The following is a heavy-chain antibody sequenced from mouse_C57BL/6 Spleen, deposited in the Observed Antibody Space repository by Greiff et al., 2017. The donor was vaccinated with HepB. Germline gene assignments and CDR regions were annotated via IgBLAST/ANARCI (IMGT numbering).Heavy chain of an antibody. Sequence: QVQLQQSGPGLVAPSQSLSITCTVSGFSLTSYAISWVRQPPGKGLEWLGVIWTGGGTNYNSALKSRLSISKDNSKCQVFLKMNSLQTDDTARYYCLPLSYYYAMDYWGQGTSVTVSS. V-gene: IGHV2-9-1*01. CDR1: GFSLTSYA. D-gene: IGHD2-10*01. CDR3: LPLSYYYAMDY. J-gene: IGHJ4*01. CDR2: IWTGGGT.